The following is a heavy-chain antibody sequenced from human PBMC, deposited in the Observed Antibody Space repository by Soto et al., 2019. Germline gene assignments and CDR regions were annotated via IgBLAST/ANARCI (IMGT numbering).Heavy chain of an antibody. V-gene: IGHV1-69*01. CDR3: ARSQGSSTSLEIYYYYYYGMDV. Sequence: QVQLVQSGAEVKKPGSSVKVSCKASGGTFGSYAISWVRQSPGQGRDWRGGIIPIPGTANYAQKFQGRVTLAADESTSTAYMELSSLRSEDTAVYYCARSQGSSTSLEIYYYYYYGMDVWGQGTTVTVSS. CDR1: GGTFGSYA. CDR2: IIPIPGTA. D-gene: IGHD2-2*01. J-gene: IGHJ6*02.